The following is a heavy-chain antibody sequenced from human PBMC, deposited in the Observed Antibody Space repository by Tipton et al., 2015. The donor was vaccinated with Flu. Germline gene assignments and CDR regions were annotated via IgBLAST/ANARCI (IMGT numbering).Heavy chain of an antibody. CDR3: AKLVYFDSSGYYRYYFDY. CDR1: GDSIRRSNYN. V-gene: IGHV4-38-2*01. J-gene: IGHJ4*02. D-gene: IGHD3-22*01. Sequence: TLSLTCAVSGDSIRRSNYNWGWIRQPPGKGLEWIGNIFHSGNTYHNPSLKSRVTISIDTSKNQFSLKLSSVTAADTAVYYCAKLVYFDSSGYYRYYFDYWGQGTLVTVST. CDR2: IFHSGNT.